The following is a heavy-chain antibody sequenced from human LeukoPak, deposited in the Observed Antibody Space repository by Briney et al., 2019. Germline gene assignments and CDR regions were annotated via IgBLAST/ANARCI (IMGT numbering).Heavy chain of an antibody. V-gene: IGHV4-39*01. CDR1: GGSISSSSYY. Sequence: SETLSLTCTVSGGSISSSSYYWGWIRQPPGKGLEWIGSIYYSGSTYYNPSLKSRVTISVDTSKNQFSLKLSSVTAADTAVYYCARLSTRYYGSGTVDYWGQGTLVPVSS. J-gene: IGHJ4*02. CDR3: ARLSTRYYGSGTVDY. D-gene: IGHD3-10*01. CDR2: IYYSGST.